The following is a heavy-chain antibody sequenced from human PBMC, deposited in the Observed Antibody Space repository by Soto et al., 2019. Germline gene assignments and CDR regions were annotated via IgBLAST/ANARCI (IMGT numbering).Heavy chain of an antibody. V-gene: IGHV3-30*18. CDR2: ISYDGSNK. Sequence: QVQLVESGGGVVQPGRSLRLSCAASGFTFSSYGMHWVRQAPGKGLEWVAVISYDGSNKYYADSVKGRFTISRDNSKNTLYRQMNILRAEDTAVYYCAKSEWRYCSSTSCLSRDWFDPWGHGTLFTVSS. CDR3: AKSEWRYCSSTSCLSRDWFDP. CDR1: GFTFSSYG. J-gene: IGHJ5*02. D-gene: IGHD2-2*01.